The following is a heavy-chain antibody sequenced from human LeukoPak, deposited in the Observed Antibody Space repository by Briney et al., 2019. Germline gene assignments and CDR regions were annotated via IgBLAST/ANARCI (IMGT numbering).Heavy chain of an antibody. D-gene: IGHD2-15*01. Sequence: SGPTLVKPTQTLTLTCTFSGFSLGTSGVGVGWIRQPPGKALEWLALIYWNDDKRYSPSLKSRLTITKDTSKNQVVLTITNMDPVDTATYYCAHRHRMPHFDYWGQGTLVTVSS. J-gene: IGHJ4*02. V-gene: IGHV2-5*01. CDR2: IYWNDDK. CDR3: AHRHRMPHFDY. CDR1: GFSLGTSGVG.